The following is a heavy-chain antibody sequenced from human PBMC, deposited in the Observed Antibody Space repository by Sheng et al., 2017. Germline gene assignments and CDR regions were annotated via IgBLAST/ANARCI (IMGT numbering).Heavy chain of an antibody. Sequence: QVQLQESGPGLVKPSETLSLTCAVSGYSISSGYYWGWIRQPPGKGLEWIGSVYHSGSTYYNPSLKSRVTISVDTSKNQFSLKLSSVTAADTAVYYCARVRYSGSPGFDYWGPGNPGHRLL. CDR3: ARVRYSGSPGFDY. CDR1: GYSISSGYY. D-gene: IGHD1-26*01. V-gene: IGHV4-38-2*01. J-gene: IGHJ4*02. CDR2: VYHSGST.